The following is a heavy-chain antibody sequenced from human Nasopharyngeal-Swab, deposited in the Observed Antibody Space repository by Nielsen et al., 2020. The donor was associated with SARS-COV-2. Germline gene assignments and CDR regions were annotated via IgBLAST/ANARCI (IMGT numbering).Heavy chain of an antibody. CDR1: GFSLSTSGVG. CDR2: IYWDDDK. CDR3: AHSPPLPDYRDYGLSFDY. V-gene: IGHV2-5*02. Sequence: SGPTLVKPTQTLTLTCTFSGFSLSTSGVGVGWIRQPPGKALEWLALIYWDDDKRYSPSLKSRLTITKDTSKNQVVPTMTNMDPVDTATNYCAHSPPLPDYRDYGLSFDYWGQGTLVTVSS. D-gene: IGHD4-17*01. J-gene: IGHJ4*02.